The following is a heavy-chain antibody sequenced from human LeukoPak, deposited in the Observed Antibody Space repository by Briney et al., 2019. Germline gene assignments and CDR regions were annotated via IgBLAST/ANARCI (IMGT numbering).Heavy chain of an antibody. CDR2: IYYSGST. D-gene: IGHD6-19*01. CDR1: GGSISSYY. Sequence: PSETLSLTCTVSGGSISSYYWSWIRQPPGKGLEWIGYIYYSGSTNYNPSLKSRVTISVDTSKNQFSLKLSSVTAADTAVYYCARALQWPRGYDYWGQGTLVTVSS. CDR3: ARALQWPRGYDY. V-gene: IGHV4-59*01. J-gene: IGHJ4*02.